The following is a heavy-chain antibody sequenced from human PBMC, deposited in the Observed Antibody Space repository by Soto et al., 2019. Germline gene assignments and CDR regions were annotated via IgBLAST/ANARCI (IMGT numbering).Heavy chain of an antibody. Sequence: RRLSCAASGFTFSSYAMHWVRQAPGKGLEWVAVISYDGNYKYYADSVKGRFIISRDSSKSSLYLQMDSLRTEDTAVYYCAKGDTMVRGVHNWFDPWGQGTLVTVSS. J-gene: IGHJ5*02. V-gene: IGHV3-30-3*01. CDR1: GFTFSSYA. CDR2: ISYDGNYK. D-gene: IGHD3-10*01. CDR3: AKGDTMVRGVHNWFDP.